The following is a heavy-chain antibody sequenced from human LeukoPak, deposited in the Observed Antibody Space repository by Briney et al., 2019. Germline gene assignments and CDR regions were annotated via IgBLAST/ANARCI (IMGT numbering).Heavy chain of an antibody. V-gene: IGHV3-11*01. CDR2: ISSSGSTI. CDR1: GFTFSDYY. Sequence: GGSLRLSCAASGFTFSDYYMSWIRQAPGKGLEWVSYISSSGSTIYYADSVKGRFTISRDNAKNSLYLQMNSLRAEDTAVYYCARAPKLRFLGWLPGTFDIWGQGTMVTVSS. D-gene: IGHD3-3*01. J-gene: IGHJ3*02. CDR3: ARAPKLRFLGWLPGTFDI.